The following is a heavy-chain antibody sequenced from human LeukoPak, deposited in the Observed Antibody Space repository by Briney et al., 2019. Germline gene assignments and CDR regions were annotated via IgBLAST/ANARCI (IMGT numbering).Heavy chain of an antibody. V-gene: IGHV1-69*04. D-gene: IGHD3-10*01. Sequence: SVKVSCKASGGTFSSYAISWVRQAPGQGLEWMGRIIPILGIANYAQKFQGRVTITADKSTSTAYMELSSLRSEDTAVYYCASGPLRDYYRAVWGKGTPVPVSS. CDR2: IIPILGIA. J-gene: IGHJ6*03. CDR3: ASGPLRDYYRAV. CDR1: GGTFSSYA.